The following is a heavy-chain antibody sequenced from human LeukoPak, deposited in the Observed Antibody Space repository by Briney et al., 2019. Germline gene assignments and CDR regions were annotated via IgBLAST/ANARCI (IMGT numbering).Heavy chain of an antibody. CDR3: AKDRGSGSLDY. Sequence: GGSLRLSCAASGFTFSSYGMTWVRQAPGKGLEWVSYISSSSSTIYYADSVKGRFTISRDNAKNSLYLQLNSLRAEDTAVYYCAKDRGSGSLDYWGQGTLVTVSS. V-gene: IGHV3-48*01. CDR1: GFTFSSYG. CDR2: ISSSSSTI. J-gene: IGHJ4*02. D-gene: IGHD3-10*01.